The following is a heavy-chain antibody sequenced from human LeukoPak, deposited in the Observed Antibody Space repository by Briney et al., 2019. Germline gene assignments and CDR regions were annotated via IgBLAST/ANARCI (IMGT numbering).Heavy chain of an antibody. CDR2: IIPIFGTA. D-gene: IGHD3-16*01. CDR3: ASDLADAFDI. Sequence: SVKVSCKASGGTFSSYAISWVRQAPGQGLEWMGGIIPIFGTANYAQKLQGRVTITADKSASTAYMELSSLRSEDTAVYYCASDLADAFDIWGQGTMVTVSS. J-gene: IGHJ3*02. CDR1: GGTFSSYA. V-gene: IGHV1-69*06.